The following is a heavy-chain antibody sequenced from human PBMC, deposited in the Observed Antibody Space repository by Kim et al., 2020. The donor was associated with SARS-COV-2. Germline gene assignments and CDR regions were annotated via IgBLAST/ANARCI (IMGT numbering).Heavy chain of an antibody. V-gene: IGHV3-30*01. Sequence: ADSVKGRVTISGDNSKNTLYLQMNSLRAEDTAVYYCARARGGSYYYGMDVWGQGTTVTVSS. J-gene: IGHJ6*02. CDR3: ARARGGSYYYGMDV. D-gene: IGHD1-26*01.